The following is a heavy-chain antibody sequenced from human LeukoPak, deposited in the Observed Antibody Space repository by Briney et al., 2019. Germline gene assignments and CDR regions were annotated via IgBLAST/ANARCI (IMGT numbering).Heavy chain of an antibody. CDR3: ARASTCSSTSCYQLYYYYYYYMDV. D-gene: IGHD2-2*01. Sequence: PGGSLRLSCAASGFTFSNNWMHWVRQAPGKGLVWVSRINSDGRTTTYADSVKGRFTISRDNAKNTLYLQMNSLRAEDTAVYYCARASTCSSTSCYQLYYYYYYYMDVWGKGTTVTVSS. J-gene: IGHJ6*03. V-gene: IGHV3-74*01. CDR2: INSDGRTT. CDR1: GFTFSNNW.